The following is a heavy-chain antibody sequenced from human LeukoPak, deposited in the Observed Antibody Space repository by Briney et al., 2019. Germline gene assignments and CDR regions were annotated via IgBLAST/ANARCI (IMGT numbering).Heavy chain of an antibody. V-gene: IGHV4-4*02. J-gene: IGHJ6*02. CDR3: AREGERTNPYFYYGIDV. CDR2: TYHSGST. Sequence: PSGTLSLTCTVSGGSFTSSNWWTWVRRPPGKGLEGIGETYHSGSTNYNPSLESRVTISLDKSKNQLSLKLTSVTAADTAVYYCAREGERTNPYFYYGIDVWGQGTTVTVSS. D-gene: IGHD1-26*01. CDR1: GGSFTSSNW.